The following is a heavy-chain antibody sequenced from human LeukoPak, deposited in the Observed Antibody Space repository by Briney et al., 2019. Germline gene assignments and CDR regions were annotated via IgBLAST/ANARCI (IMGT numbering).Heavy chain of an antibody. V-gene: IGHV3-15*01. CDR3: ATERYSSRWYHN. D-gene: IGHD6-13*01. Sequence: GGSLRLSCAASGFTFSDAWMSWVRQAPGKGLEWVGRIKTKTDGGTTDYAAPLKGRFTISRDDSKNILYLETDSLKTEDTAVYYCATERYSSRWYHNWGQGTLVTVSS. CDR2: IKTKTDGGTT. CDR1: GFTFSDAW. J-gene: IGHJ4*02.